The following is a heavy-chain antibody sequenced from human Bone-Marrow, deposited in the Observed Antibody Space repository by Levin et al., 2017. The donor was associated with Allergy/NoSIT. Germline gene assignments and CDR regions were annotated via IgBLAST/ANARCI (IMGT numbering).Heavy chain of an antibody. CDR1: GFTFSDHY. V-gene: IGHV3-72*01. J-gene: IGHJ4*02. CDR3: ARAAASVWPFDY. CDR2: SRNKANSYTT. Sequence: EGSLRLSCAASGFTFSDHYMDWVRQAPGKGLEWVGRSRNKANSYTTEYAASVQGRFTISRDDSKNSLYLQLNSLKTEDTAVYYCARAAASVWPFDYWGQGALVTVSS. D-gene: IGHD6-19*01.